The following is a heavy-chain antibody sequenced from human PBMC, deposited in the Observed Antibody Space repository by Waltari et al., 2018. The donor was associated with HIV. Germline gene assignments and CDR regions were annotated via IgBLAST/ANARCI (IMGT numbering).Heavy chain of an antibody. Sequence: VQLLESGGGVVQPGRSLSPSCAAPGFTLSKFAMHWVRQAPGKGLEWVAVISYDGSNKYYADSVKGRFTISRDNSKNTLYLQMNSLRAEDTAVYYCARDPQYCSSTSCSYYFDYWGQGTLVTVSS. V-gene: IGHV3-30-3*01. J-gene: IGHJ4*02. D-gene: IGHD2-2*01. CDR1: GFTLSKFA. CDR3: ARDPQYCSSTSCSYYFDY. CDR2: ISYDGSNK.